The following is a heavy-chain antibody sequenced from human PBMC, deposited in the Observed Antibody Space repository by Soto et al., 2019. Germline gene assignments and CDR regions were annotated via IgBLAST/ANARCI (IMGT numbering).Heavy chain of an antibody. CDR3: VRGSGSYASSDP. Sequence: GGAPRLSCAISGFAVSRNYKRLVRQAPGKGLEWVSVIYASDNTYYADSVKGRFTIFRDNSNNTLYLQMNSLRAEDTARYYCVRGSGSYASSDPWGQGTLVTVSS. CDR1: GFAVSRNY. V-gene: IGHV3-53*05. D-gene: IGHD3-10*01. CDR2: IYASDNT. J-gene: IGHJ5*02.